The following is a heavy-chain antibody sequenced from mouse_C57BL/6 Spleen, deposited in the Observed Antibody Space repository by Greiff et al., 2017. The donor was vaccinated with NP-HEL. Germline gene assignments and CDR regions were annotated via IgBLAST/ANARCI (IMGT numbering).Heavy chain of an antibody. CDR3: SRSFDYDDSFAY. D-gene: IGHD2-4*01. Sequence: EVQLQQSGPELVKPGASVKMSCKASGYTFTDYNMHWVKQSHGKSLEWIGYINPNNGGTSYNQKFKGKATLTVNKSSSTAYMELRSLTSEDSAVYYWSRSFDYDDSFAYWGQGTLVTVSA. CDR2: INPNNGGT. V-gene: IGHV1-22*01. J-gene: IGHJ3*01. CDR1: GYTFTDYN.